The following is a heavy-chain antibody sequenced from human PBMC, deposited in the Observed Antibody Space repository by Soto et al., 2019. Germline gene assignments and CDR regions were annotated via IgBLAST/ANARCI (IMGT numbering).Heavy chain of an antibody. D-gene: IGHD1-26*01. J-gene: IGHJ6*02. CDR3: AVHLGQNYYTLDV. CDR1: EFTFSNFV. CDR2: ITASGGST. V-gene: IGHV3-23*01. Sequence: EVKLLESGGGLIQRGGSLRLSCTGSEFTFSNFVMSWVRQVPGKGLEWLACITASGGSTYYADSVKGRFSVSRDNSKSTLYLQLNSLEAEDTAVYHCAVHLGQNYYTLDVWGQGTTVHVSS.